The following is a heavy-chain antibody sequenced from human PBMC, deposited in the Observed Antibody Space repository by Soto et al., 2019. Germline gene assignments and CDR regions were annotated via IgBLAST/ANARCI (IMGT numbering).Heavy chain of an antibody. Sequence: GGSLRLSYAASGFTFSDYYMSWIRQAPGKGLEWVSYISSSSSYTNYADSVKGRFTISRDNAKNSLYLQMNSLRAEDTAVYYCAKSDYGLMDVWGQGTTVTVSS. CDR2: ISSSSSYT. D-gene: IGHD4-17*01. CDR3: AKSDYGLMDV. CDR1: GFTFSDYY. J-gene: IGHJ6*02. V-gene: IGHV3-11*06.